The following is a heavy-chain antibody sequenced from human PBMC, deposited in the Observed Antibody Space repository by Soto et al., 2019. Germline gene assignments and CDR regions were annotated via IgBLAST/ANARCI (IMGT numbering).Heavy chain of an antibody. J-gene: IGHJ6*02. CDR1: GRSMPPYY. CDR2: IYYRGNT. D-gene: IGHD7-27*01. CDR3: ARHSKKTGDFDYYYGMDV. V-gene: IGHV4-59*08. Sequence: SATLSLTCSVFGRSMPPYYWSWIRQSPGKGLEWIANIYYRGNTNYNPSLESRVTISIDTSKNQFSLKLNSLTAADTAVYYCARHSKKTGDFDYYYGMDVWGQGTTVT.